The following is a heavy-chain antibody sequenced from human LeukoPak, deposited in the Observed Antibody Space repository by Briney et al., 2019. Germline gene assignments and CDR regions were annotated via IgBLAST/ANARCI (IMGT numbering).Heavy chain of an antibody. CDR1: GYTFTDYY. CDR2: INPNSGDT. Sequence: ASMKVPCKASGYTFTDYYIHWVRQAPGQGLEWMGRINPNSGDTNYAQNFQGRVTMTRDTSINTAYMELTRLTSDDTAVFYCASGAAAGSYYYYMDVWGKGTTVTVSS. V-gene: IGHV1-2*06. CDR3: ASGAAAGSYYYYMDV. J-gene: IGHJ6*03. D-gene: IGHD6-13*01.